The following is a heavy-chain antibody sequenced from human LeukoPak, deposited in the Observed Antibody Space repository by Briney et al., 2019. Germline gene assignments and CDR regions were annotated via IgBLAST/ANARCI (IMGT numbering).Heavy chain of an antibody. V-gene: IGHV1-69*04. CDR2: IIPILGIA. D-gene: IGHD3-10*01. CDR3: ARGDYYGSGGDY. CDR1: GYTFTSYG. J-gene: IGHJ4*02. Sequence: SVKVSCKASGYTFTSYGISWVRQAPGQGLEWMGRIIPILGIANYAQKFQGRVTITADKSTSTAYMELRSLRSDDTAMYYCARGDYYGSGGDYWGQGTLVTVSS.